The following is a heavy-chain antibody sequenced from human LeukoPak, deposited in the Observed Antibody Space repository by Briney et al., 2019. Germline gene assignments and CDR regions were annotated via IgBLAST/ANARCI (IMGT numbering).Heavy chain of an antibody. V-gene: IGHV3-43*01. CDR2: ISKDGGNK. CDR1: GFTFYEHY. D-gene: IGHD1-1*01. Sequence: GGSLRLSCAASGFTFYEHYMFWFRQVPWKGLDWVCLISKDGGNKQYADSVKGRFSVSRDNNRNSLSLQMNSLRSEDTALYFCAKRSGAPNNFDYWGQGALVTVSS. J-gene: IGHJ4*02. CDR3: AKRSGAPNNFDY.